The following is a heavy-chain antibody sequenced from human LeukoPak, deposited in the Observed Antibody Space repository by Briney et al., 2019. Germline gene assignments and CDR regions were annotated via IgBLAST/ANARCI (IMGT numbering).Heavy chain of an antibody. CDR1: GGSFSGYY. V-gene: IGHV4-34*01. J-gene: IGHJ5*02. CDR2: INHSGST. CDR3: ARAGRRSSSWYH. D-gene: IGHD6-13*01. Sequence: PSETLSLTCAVYGGSFSGYYWSWVRQPPGKGLEWIGEINHSGSTNYNPSLKSRVTISVDTSKNQFSLKLSSVTAADTAVYYCARAGRRSSSWYHWGQGTLVTVSS.